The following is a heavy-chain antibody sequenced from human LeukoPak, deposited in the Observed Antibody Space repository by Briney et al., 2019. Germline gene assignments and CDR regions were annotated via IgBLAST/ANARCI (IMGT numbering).Heavy chain of an antibody. J-gene: IGHJ4*02. Sequence: GGSLRLSCAASGFSFSSYAMSWVRQAPGKGLEWVSGISGSGDSTYYADSVKGRFTISRDNSKNTLYLQMNSLRAEDTAVYYCARSVVVPAAIGYWGQGTLVTVSS. CDR2: ISGSGDST. CDR1: GFSFSSYA. V-gene: IGHV3-23*01. D-gene: IGHD2-2*02. CDR3: ARSVVVPAAIGY.